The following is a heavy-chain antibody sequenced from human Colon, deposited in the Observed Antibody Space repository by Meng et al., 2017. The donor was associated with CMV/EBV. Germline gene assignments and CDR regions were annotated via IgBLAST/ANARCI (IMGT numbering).Heavy chain of an antibody. V-gene: IGHV1-2*02. Sequence: HVRLLQSGAEVKNPGASVKVSCKASGYTFTGFYIQWVRQAPGQGLEWMGWINPKSGDTIYEQKFQGRVTMTRDTSISTVYMDLNSLRSDDTAVYFCARDLWSGSSDYFDYWGQGTLVTVSS. CDR2: INPKSGDT. CDR3: ARDLWSGSSDYFDY. CDR1: GYTFTGFY. D-gene: IGHD3-3*01. J-gene: IGHJ4*02.